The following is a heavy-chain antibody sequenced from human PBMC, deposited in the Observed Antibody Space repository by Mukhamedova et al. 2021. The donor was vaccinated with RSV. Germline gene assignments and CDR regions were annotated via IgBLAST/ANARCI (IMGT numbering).Heavy chain of an antibody. Sequence: AMTWVRQAPGKGLEWVSGSSGSGGTTFYADSVEGRFTISRDNSKNTLYLQMNSLRAEDTAVYYCAKCSYGWGSSNRRCAFDIWGQG. CDR2: SSGSGGTT. D-gene: IGHD3-10*01. CDR1: A. V-gene: IGHV3-23*01. CDR3: AKCSYGWGSSNRRCAFDI. J-gene: IGHJ3*02.